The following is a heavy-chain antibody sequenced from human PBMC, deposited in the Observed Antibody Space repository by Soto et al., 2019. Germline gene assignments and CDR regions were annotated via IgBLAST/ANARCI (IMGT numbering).Heavy chain of an antibody. Sequence: QVQLQESGPGLVKPSQTLSLTCTVSGGSINNGDYYWNWIRQRPEKGLEWMGYINYRGTTFYSPSLKSRIIISVDTSKNQFSLKLSSVTAADTAVYYCARDAPGAAPYWGQGTLVTVSS. CDR2: INYRGTT. V-gene: IGHV4-31*03. CDR1: GGSINNGDYY. J-gene: IGHJ4*02. CDR3: ARDAPGAAPY. D-gene: IGHD6-13*01.